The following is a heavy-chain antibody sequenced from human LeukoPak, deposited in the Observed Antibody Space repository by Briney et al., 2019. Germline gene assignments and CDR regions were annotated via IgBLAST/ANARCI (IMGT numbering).Heavy chain of an antibody. Sequence: SETLSLTCTVSGGPISSSSYYWGWIRQPPGKGLEWIGSIYYSGSTYYNPSLKSRVTISVDTSKNQFSLKLSSVTAADTAVYYCARHTGINFDYWGQGTLVPVSS. D-gene: IGHD2-8*02. CDR2: IYYSGST. V-gene: IGHV4-39*01. CDR3: ARHTGINFDY. CDR1: GGPISSSSYY. J-gene: IGHJ4*02.